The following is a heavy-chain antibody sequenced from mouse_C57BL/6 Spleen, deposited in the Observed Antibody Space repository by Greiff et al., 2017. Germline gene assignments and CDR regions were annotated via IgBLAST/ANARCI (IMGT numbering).Heavy chain of an antibody. Sequence: EVQLQESGTVLARPGASVKMSCKTSGYTFTSYWMHWVKQRPGQGLEWIGAIYPGNSDTSYNQKFKGKAKLTAVTSASTAYMELSSLTNEDSAVYYCTRRTVVARYYFDYWGQGTTLTVSS. V-gene: IGHV1-5*01. J-gene: IGHJ2*01. CDR2: IYPGNSDT. D-gene: IGHD1-1*01. CDR1: GYTFTSYW. CDR3: TRRTVVARYYFDY.